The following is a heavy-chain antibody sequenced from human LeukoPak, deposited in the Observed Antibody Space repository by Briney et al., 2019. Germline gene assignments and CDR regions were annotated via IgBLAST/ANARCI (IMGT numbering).Heavy chain of an antibody. CDR2: ISKSGGTT. CDR1: GFTFSSYA. J-gene: IGHJ6*02. CDR3: ARNNGMDV. Sequence: GGSLRLSCAASGFTFSSYAMSWVRQAPGKGLEWVSGISKSGGTTYYADSVKGRFTISRDNSKNTLYLQMDSLRAEDTAVYHCARNNGMDVWGQGTTVIVSS. V-gene: IGHV3-23*01.